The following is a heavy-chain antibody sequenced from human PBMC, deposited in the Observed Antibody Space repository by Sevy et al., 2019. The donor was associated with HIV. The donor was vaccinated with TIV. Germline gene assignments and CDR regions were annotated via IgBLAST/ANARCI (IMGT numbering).Heavy chain of an antibody. CDR3: ARSVIGSSWYDAFDI. CDR1: GYSFTSYW. Sequence: GESLKISCKGSGYSFTSYWIGWVRQMPGKGLEWMGIIYPGDSDTRYSPSFQGQVTISADNSISTAYLQWSGLKASDTAMYYCARSVIGSSWYDAFDIWGQGAMVTVSS. J-gene: IGHJ3*02. D-gene: IGHD6-13*01. CDR2: IYPGDSDT. V-gene: IGHV5-51*01.